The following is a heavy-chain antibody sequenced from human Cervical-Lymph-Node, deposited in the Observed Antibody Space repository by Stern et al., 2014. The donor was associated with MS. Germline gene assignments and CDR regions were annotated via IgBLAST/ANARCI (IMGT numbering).Heavy chain of an antibody. J-gene: IGHJ4*02. Sequence: VQLEESGGGVVQPGRSLRLACVASGFTFSSYGMHWVRQAPGKGLEWVAVIWYDGSNKNFADSVKGRFTISRDNSKNTLYLQMNSLRAEDTAVYYCARDFRYYYGSGSYYGGTNYFDYWGQGTLVTVSS. V-gene: IGHV3-33*01. CDR2: IWYDGSNK. D-gene: IGHD3-10*01. CDR3: ARDFRYYYGSGSYYGGTNYFDY. CDR1: GFTFSSYG.